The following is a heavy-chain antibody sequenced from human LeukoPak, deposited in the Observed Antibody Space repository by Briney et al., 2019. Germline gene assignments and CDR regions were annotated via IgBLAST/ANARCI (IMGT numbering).Heavy chain of an antibody. D-gene: IGHD3-3*01. J-gene: IGHJ6*02. V-gene: IGHV1-24*01. CDR2: FDPEDGET. Sequence: ASVKVSCKVSGYTLTELSMHWVRQAPGKGLEWMGGFDPEDGETIYAQKFQGRVTMTEDTSTDTAYMELSSLRSEDTAVYYRATGARITIFGVVKYYYGMDVWGQGTTVTVSS. CDR3: ATGARITIFGVVKYYYGMDV. CDR1: GYTLTELS.